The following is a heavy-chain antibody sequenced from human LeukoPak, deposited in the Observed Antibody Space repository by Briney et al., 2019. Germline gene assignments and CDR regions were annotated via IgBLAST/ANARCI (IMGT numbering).Heavy chain of an antibody. D-gene: IGHD3-10*01. CDR2: ISNSDDNT. Sequence: GGSLRLSCAASGFTFSSYAMSWVRQAPGKGLEWVSTISNSDDNTYYADSVKGRFTISRDNSKNTLYLQMNSLTAEDTAVYYCARGGGFSSYGSGTYRWSDQNWFDPWGQGTLVTVSS. CDR1: GFTFSSYA. CDR3: ARGGGFSSYGSGTYRWSDQNWFDP. J-gene: IGHJ5*02. V-gene: IGHV3-23*01.